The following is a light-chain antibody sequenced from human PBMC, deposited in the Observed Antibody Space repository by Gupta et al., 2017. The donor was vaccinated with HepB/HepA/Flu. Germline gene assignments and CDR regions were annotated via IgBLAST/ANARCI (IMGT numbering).Light chain of an antibody. CDR2: AAS. V-gene: IGKV1-39*01. CDR3: QQSYSNPWT. J-gene: IGKJ1*01. CDR1: QSISSY. Sequence: DIQMTQSPSSLSASVGDRVTITCRASQSISSYVNWYQQKPGKAPRLLIYAASSLQSGVPSRFSGSGSGTDFTLTIRSLQPEDFATYYCQQSYSNPWTFGKGTKVEIK.